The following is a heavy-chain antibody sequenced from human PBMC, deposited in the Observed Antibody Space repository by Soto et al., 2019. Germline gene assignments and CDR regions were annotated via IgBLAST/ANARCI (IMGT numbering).Heavy chain of an antibody. J-gene: IGHJ4*02. CDR3: AKSRGKKPVLLGNFDY. CDR2: ISGSGGST. D-gene: IGHD2-15*01. V-gene: IGHV3-23*01. Sequence: VQLLESWGGLVQPGGSLRLSCAASGFTFSSYAMSWVRQAPGKGLACVSAISGSGGSTYYADSVKGRVTIARDNSKHTLYLNMHSLRAEDTAVYYCAKSRGKKPVLLGNFDYWGQETLVAVSS. CDR1: GFTFSSYA.